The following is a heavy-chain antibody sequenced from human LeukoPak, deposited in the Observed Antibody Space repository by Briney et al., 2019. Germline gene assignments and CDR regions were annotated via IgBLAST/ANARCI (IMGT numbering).Heavy chain of an antibody. V-gene: IGHV3-23*01. J-gene: IGHJ4*02. CDR2: ISGSGDST. CDR1: GFTFSSYE. D-gene: IGHD1-1*01. CDR3: AKSKQLAPWDY. Sequence: QPGGSLRLSCAASGFTFSSYEMNWVRQAPGEGLEWDSTISGSGDSTYYADSVKGRFTISRDNSKNTLYLQMNSLRAEDTAVYYCAKSKQLAPWDYWGQGTLVTVSS.